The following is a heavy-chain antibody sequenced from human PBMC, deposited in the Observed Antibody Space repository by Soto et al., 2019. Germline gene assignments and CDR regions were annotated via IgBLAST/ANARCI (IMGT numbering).Heavy chain of an antibody. D-gene: IGHD3-22*01. CDR3: ARGGYDSSGYYYGY. J-gene: IGHJ4*02. V-gene: IGHV1-69*13. CDR2: IIPIFGTA. CDR1: GGPFSSYA. Sequence: GASVKVSCKASGGPFSSYAISWVRQAPGQGLEWMGGIIPIFGTANYAQKFQGRVTITADESTSTAYMELSSLRSEDTAVYYCARGGYDSSGYYYGYWGQGTLVTVSS.